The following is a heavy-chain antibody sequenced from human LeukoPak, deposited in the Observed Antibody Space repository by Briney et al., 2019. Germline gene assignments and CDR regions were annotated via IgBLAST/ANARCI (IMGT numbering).Heavy chain of an antibody. CDR1: GGTFSSYA. J-gene: IGHJ6*03. V-gene: IGHV1-8*02. CDR3: ARAATITMVRGENYMDV. D-gene: IGHD3-10*01. Sequence: GASVKVSCKASGGTFSSYAISWVRQAPGQGLEWMGWMNPNSGNTGYAQKFQGRVTMTRNTSISTAYMELSSLRSEDTAVYYCARAATITMVRGENYMDVWGKGTTVTISS. CDR2: MNPNSGNT.